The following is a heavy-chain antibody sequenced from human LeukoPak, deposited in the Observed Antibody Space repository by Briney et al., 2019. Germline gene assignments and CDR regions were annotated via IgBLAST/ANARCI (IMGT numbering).Heavy chain of an antibody. V-gene: IGHV1-8*02. CDR1: GGTFSSYA. J-gene: IGHJ3*02. CDR3: ARAWVMTRLGDALDI. CDR2: MNPNSGNT. D-gene: IGHD7-27*01. Sequence: ASVKVSCKASGGTFSSYAISWVRQATGQGLEWMGWMNPNSGNTGYAQKFQGRVTMTRNTSISTAYMELSSLRSEDSAVYYCARAWVMTRLGDALDIWGQGTMVTVSS.